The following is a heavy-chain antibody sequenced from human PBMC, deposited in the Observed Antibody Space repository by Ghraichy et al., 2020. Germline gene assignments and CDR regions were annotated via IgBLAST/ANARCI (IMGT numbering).Heavy chain of an antibody. D-gene: IGHD3-22*01. CDR1: GFTFSSYA. Sequence: GGSLRLSCAASGFTFSSYAMSWVRQAPGKGLEWVSAISGSGGSTYYADSVKGRFTISRDNSKNTLYLQMNSLRAEDTAVYYCAKDFPDNNHYYHSNTEVTEDYWGQGTLVTVSS. CDR3: AKDFPDNNHYYHSNTEVTEDY. J-gene: IGHJ4*02. V-gene: IGHV3-23*01. CDR2: ISGSGGST.